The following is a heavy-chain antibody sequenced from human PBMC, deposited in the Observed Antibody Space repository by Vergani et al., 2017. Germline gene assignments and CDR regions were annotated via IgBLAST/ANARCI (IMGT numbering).Heavy chain of an antibody. D-gene: IGHD3-10*01. CDR3: ARGSGGHLGPSRLYFDY. CDR2: INHSGST. V-gene: IGHV4-34*01. Sequence: QVQLQQWGAGLLKPSETLSLTCAVYGGSFSGYYWSWIRQLPGKGLEWIGEINHSGSTNYNPSLKSRVTISVDTSTNQFSLNLSSVTAADTAVYYCARGSGGHLGPSRLYFDYWGQGTLVTVSS. CDR1: GGSFSGYY. J-gene: IGHJ4*02.